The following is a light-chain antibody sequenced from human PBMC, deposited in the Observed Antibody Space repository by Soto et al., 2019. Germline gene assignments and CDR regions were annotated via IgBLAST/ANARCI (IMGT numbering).Light chain of an antibody. Sequence: DIQMTQSPSSLSASVGDRVTITCRASQSITSYLHWYQQKPGKAPKLLIYAASSLQSGVPSRFSGSGSGTDFTHTISSLQPEDFATYYCQQSYNTPALTFGGGTKVEIK. V-gene: IGKV1-39*01. CDR1: QSITSY. CDR2: AAS. CDR3: QQSYNTPALT. J-gene: IGKJ4*01.